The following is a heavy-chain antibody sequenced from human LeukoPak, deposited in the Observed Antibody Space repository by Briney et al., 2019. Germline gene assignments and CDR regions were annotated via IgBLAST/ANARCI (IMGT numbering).Heavy chain of an antibody. Sequence: PGGSLRLSCAASGFTFSSYEMNWVRQAPGKGLEWVSYISSSGSTIYYADSVKGRFTISRDNAKNSLYLQMNSLRAEDTAVYYCARDFRDILSRSPVKPFDYWGQGTLVTVSS. CDR1: GFTFSSYE. V-gene: IGHV3-48*03. CDR3: ARDFRDILSRSPVKPFDY. J-gene: IGHJ4*02. D-gene: IGHD3-9*01. CDR2: ISSSGSTI.